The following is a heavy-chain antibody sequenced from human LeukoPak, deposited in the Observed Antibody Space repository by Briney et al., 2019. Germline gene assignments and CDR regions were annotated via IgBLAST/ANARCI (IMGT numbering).Heavy chain of an antibody. CDR3: ARLPSSGIYYYFES. Sequence: SETLSLTCTVSGGSISSYYWSWIRQPPGKGLEWIGYIYYSGSTTYNPSLKSRVTISVDTSKNQFSLRLSSVTVADTAVYYCARLPSSGIYYYFESWGQGTLVTVSS. J-gene: IGHJ4*02. CDR1: GGSISSYY. D-gene: IGHD1-26*01. V-gene: IGHV4-59*01. CDR2: IYYSGST.